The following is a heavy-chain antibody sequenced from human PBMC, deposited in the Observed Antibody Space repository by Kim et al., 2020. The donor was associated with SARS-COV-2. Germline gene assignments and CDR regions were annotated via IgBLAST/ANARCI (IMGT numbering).Heavy chain of an antibody. CDR2: IYYSGST. V-gene: IGHV4-39*07. J-gene: IGHJ4*02. D-gene: IGHD1-26*01. Sequence: SETLSLTCTVSGGSISSSSYYWGWIRQPPGKGLEWIGSIYYSGSTYYNPSLKSRVTISVDTSKNQFSLKLSSVTAADTAVYYCARGYSGRLDIDYWGQGTLVTVSS. CDR1: GGSISSSSYY. CDR3: ARGYSGRLDIDY.